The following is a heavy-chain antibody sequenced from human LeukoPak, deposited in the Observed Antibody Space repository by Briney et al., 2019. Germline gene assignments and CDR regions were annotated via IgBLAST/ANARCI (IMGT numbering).Heavy chain of an antibody. CDR2: IYTSGST. CDR3: ARDRGAVWGSYRYDY. J-gene: IGHJ4*02. Sequence: PSETLSLTCTVSGGSISGYYWSWIRQPAGKGLEWIGRIYTSGSTNYNPSLKSRVTMSVDTSKNQFSLKLSSVTAADTAVYYCARDRGAVWGSYRYDYWGQGTLVTVSS. CDR1: GGSISGYY. D-gene: IGHD3-16*02. V-gene: IGHV4-4*07.